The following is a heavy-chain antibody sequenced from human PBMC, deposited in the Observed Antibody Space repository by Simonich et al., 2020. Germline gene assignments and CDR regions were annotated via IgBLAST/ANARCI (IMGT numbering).Heavy chain of an antibody. Sequence: QVQLVQSGAEVKKPGASVKVSCKASGYTFTSYGRSWVRQAPGQGLEWMGGNSADNGNTNYAQKLQGRCTMTTATSTSTAYMELRSLRSDDTAVYYCARSTTGTTAFDIWGQGTMVTVSS. D-gene: IGHD1-1*01. CDR3: ARSTTGTTAFDI. J-gene: IGHJ3*02. V-gene: IGHV1-18*01. CDR2: NSADNGNT. CDR1: GYTFTSYG.